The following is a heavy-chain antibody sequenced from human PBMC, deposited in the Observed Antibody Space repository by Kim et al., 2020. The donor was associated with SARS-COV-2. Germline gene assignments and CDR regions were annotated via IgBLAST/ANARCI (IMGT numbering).Heavy chain of an antibody. V-gene: IGHV1-18*01. D-gene: IGHD3-3*01. J-gene: IGHJ4*02. CDR3: AREGRFLVLLWDY. Sequence: YAQKLQGRVPMTTEASTSTAYMELRSVRSDDTGVYYCAREGRFLVLLWDYWGQGTLVTVSS.